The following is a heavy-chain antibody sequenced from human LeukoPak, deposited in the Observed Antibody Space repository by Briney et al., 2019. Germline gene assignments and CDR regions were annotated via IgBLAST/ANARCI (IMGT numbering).Heavy chain of an antibody. D-gene: IGHD1-26*01. CDR2: ISADNGNT. CDR1: GYTFTSYA. V-gene: IGHV1-18*01. CDR3: ARDLVGARGGNY. J-gene: IGHJ4*02. Sequence: ASVKVSCKASGYTFTSYAISWVRQAPGQGLEWMGWISADNGNTDYAQRFQGRVTMTTDTSTSTAYMELRSLRSDDTAVYYCARDLVGARGGNYWGQGTLVTVSS.